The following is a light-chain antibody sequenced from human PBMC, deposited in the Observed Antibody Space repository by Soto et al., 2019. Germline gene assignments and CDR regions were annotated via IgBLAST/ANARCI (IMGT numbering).Light chain of an antibody. Sequence: EIVMTQSPATLSVSPGEGATLSCRASQSVSSNLAWYQQKPGQAPRLLIYGAYIRATGIPARIRGSGSGTEFTLTISSLQSEDFAVYYCQQYDTSPVTFGQGTKLEI. V-gene: IGKV3-15*01. CDR2: GAY. CDR1: QSVSSN. J-gene: IGKJ2*01. CDR3: QQYDTSPVT.